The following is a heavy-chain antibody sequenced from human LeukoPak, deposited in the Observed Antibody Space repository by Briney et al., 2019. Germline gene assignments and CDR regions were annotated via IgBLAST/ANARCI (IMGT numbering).Heavy chain of an antibody. CDR3: AKDGLSYDGSTHVYHFDR. V-gene: IGHV3-23*01. J-gene: IGHJ4*02. D-gene: IGHD1-7*01. Sequence: GGSLRLSCAASGFTFISYAMSWVRQAPGKGLEWVSAITGSGSMTHYADSVKGRFTISRDNSNNMLSLQMNNLRAEDTALYYCAKDGLSYDGSTHVYHFDRWGLGTLVAVSS. CDR2: ITGSGSMT. CDR1: GFTFISYA.